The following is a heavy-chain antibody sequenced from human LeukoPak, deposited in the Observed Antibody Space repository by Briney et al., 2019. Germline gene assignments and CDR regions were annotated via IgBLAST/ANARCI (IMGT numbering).Heavy chain of an antibody. CDR1: GFTFSSYA. V-gene: IGHV3-30-3*01. J-gene: IGHJ3*02. CDR3: ARDPYPRYCSGGSCYTNDAFDI. CDR2: ISYDGSNK. Sequence: AGGSLRLSCAASGFTFSSYAMHWVRQAPGKGLEWVAVISYDGSNKYYADSVKGRFTISRDNSKNTLYLQMNSLRAEDTAVYYCARDPYPRYCSGGSCYTNDAFDIWGQGTMVTVSS. D-gene: IGHD2-15*01.